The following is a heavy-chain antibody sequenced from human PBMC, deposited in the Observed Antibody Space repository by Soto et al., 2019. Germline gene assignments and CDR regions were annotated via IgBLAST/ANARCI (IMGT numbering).Heavy chain of an antibody. CDR1: GFTFSSYG. Sequence: GGSLRLSCAASGFTFSSYGMHWVRQAPGKGLEWVAVISYDGSNKYYADSVKGRFTISRDNSKNTLYLQMNSLRAEDTAVYYCAKDTVGASDYWGQGTLVTVSS. V-gene: IGHV3-30*18. D-gene: IGHD1-26*01. CDR2: ISYDGSNK. CDR3: AKDTVGASDY. J-gene: IGHJ4*02.